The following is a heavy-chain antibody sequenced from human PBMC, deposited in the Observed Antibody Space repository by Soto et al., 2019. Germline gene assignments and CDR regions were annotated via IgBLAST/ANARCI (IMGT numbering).Heavy chain of an antibody. CDR3: ARVRGRGRYSSILSDAFDI. Sequence: ASVKVSCKASGYTFTSYYMHWVRQAPGQGLEWMGIINPSGGSTSYAQKFQGRVTMTRDTSTSTVYMELSSLRSEDTAVYYCARVRGRGRYSSILSDAFDIWGQGTMVTVSS. V-gene: IGHV1-46*01. CDR2: INPSGGST. J-gene: IGHJ3*02. D-gene: IGHD6-13*01. CDR1: GYTFTSYY.